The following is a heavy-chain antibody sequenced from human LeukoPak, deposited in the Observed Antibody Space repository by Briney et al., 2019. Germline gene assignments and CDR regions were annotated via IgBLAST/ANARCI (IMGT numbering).Heavy chain of an antibody. CDR3: AKGHVWGLPSSFDF. D-gene: IGHD3-16*01. J-gene: IGHJ4*02. CDR1: GFTFSSYA. Sequence: GGSLRLSCAASGFTFSSYAMSWVRQAPGKGLERVSAISGSGADTYHADSVRGRFTISRDNSRNTLYLQMNSLRAEDTAVYYCAKGHVWGLPSSFDFWGQGTLVTVSS. V-gene: IGHV3-23*01. CDR2: ISGSGADT.